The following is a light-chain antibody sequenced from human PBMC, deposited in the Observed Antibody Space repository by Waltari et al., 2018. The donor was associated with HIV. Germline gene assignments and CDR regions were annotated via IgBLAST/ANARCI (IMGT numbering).Light chain of an antibody. Sequence: QSALTQPASVSGSPGQSITISCTGTSSDVGGYNYLSWYQQHPGKAPKLMIYDVTNRPSGVSNRFSGSKSGNTASLTISGLQLEDEADYYCSSYTSSSTWVFGGGTKLTVL. CDR3: SSYTSSSTWV. CDR2: DVT. CDR1: SSDVGGYNY. V-gene: IGLV2-14*03. J-gene: IGLJ3*02.